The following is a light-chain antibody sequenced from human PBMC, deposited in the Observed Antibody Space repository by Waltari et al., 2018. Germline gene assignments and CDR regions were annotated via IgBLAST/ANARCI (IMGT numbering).Light chain of an antibody. Sequence: QSALTQPPSASGSPGQSVTISCTGTSSDVGSFNYVSWYQQYPGKTPKLLIYEVNKRPSGFPDRFYGSKSGNTASLTVSGLQAEDEAEYYCSSYGGRNNLLFGEGTKLTVL. CDR3: SSYGGRNNLL. J-gene: IGLJ3*02. CDR1: SSDVGSFNY. V-gene: IGLV2-8*01. CDR2: EVN.